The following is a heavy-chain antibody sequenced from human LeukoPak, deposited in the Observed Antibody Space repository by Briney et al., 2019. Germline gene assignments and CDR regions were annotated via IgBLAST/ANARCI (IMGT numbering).Heavy chain of an antibody. Sequence: GGSLRLPCAASGFTFSSYEMNWVRQAPGKGLEWVAGRRGSGGGTNYADSVKGRFTISRDNAKNTLYLQMNSLRAEDTAVYFCAKRGVMIRVILVGFHKEAYYFDSWGQGALVTVSS. CDR1: GFTFSSYE. D-gene: IGHD3-10*01. J-gene: IGHJ4*02. CDR2: RRGSGGGT. CDR3: AKRGVMIRVILVGFHKEAYYFDS. V-gene: IGHV3-23*01.